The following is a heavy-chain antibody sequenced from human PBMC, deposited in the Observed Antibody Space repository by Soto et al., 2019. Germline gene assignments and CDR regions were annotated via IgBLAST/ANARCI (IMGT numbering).Heavy chain of an antibody. V-gene: IGHV4-59*01. CDR2: IYYSGST. J-gene: IGHJ6*01. CDR1: GCSISSYY. D-gene: IGHD3-9*01. Sequence: SETLSLTCTVSGCSISSYYWSWIRQPPGKGLEWIGYIYYSGSTNYNPSLKSRVTISVDTSKNQFSLKLSSVTAADTAVYYFSSAGITFIASSGNILGAYDIWGRRTTVAVSS. CDR3: SSAGITFIASSGNILGAYDI.